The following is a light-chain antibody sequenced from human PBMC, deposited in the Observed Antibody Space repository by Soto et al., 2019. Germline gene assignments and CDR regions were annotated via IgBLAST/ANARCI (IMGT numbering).Light chain of an antibody. J-gene: IGKJ1*01. V-gene: IGKV1-6*01. CDR3: QQYYSYART. CDR1: QGNGNA. Sequence: IPMAPPPPSLTASEGGRVPTSCRASQGNGNALGWYQQKPGKTPKVLIYGASTLQSGVPSRFSGSGSGTDFTLTIICLQSDDFATYYCQQYYSYARTFGQGTKVDIK. CDR2: GAS.